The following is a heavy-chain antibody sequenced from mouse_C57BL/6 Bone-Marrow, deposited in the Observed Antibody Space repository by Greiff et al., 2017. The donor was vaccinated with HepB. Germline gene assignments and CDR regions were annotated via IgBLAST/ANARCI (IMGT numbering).Heavy chain of an antibody. CDR3: VGHVNYDYDPYAMDY. V-gene: IGHV10-1*01. CDR1: GFSFNTYA. J-gene: IGHJ4*01. CDR2: IRSKSNNYAT. Sequence: EVQLVESGGGLVQPKGSLKLSCAASGFSFNTYAMNWVRQAPGKGLEWVARIRSKSNNYATYYADSVKDRFTISRDDSESMLYLQMNNLKTEDTAMYYCVGHVNYDYDPYAMDYWGQGTSVTVSS. D-gene: IGHD2-4*01.